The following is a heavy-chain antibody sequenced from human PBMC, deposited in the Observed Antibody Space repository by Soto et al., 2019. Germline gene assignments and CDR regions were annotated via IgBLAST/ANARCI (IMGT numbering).Heavy chain of an antibody. CDR1: GYTFTSYD. V-gene: IGHV1-8*01. J-gene: IGHJ5*02. Sequence: QVPLVQSGAEVKKPGASVKVSCKTSGYTFTSYDINWVRQATGQGLEGMGWMNPKSGNTGYAQSFQGRITMTWNTSISSAYMELSSLRSEDTAVYYCARGAGFLEPPWGQGTLVTVS. CDR3: ARGAGFLEPP. D-gene: IGHD3-3*01. CDR2: MNPKSGNT.